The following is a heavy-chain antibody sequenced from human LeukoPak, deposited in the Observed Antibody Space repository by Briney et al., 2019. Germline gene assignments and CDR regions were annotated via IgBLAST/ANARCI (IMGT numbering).Heavy chain of an antibody. J-gene: IGHJ4*02. CDR3: ARDYRRASGTYDY. Sequence: PGGSLRLSCAASGFTFSSYSMNWVRQAPGKGLEWVSSISSRSSYIYYADSVKGRFTISRDNAKNSLYLQMNSLRAEDTAVYYCARDYRRASGTYDYRGQGTLVTVSS. CDR2: ISSRSSYI. V-gene: IGHV3-21*01. D-gene: IGHD1-26*01. CDR1: GFTFSSYS.